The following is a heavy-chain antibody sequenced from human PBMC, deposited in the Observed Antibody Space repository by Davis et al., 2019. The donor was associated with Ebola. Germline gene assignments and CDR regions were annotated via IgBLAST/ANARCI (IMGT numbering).Heavy chain of an antibody. CDR3: AIFDWNY. CDR1: GFTFSSYS. Sequence: GGSLRLSCAASGFTFSSYSMNWVRQAPGKGLEWVANIKQDGSEKYYVDSVKGRFTISRDNAKNSLYLQMNSLRAEDTAVYYCAIFDWNYWGQGTLVTVSS. CDR2: IKQDGSEK. J-gene: IGHJ4*02. D-gene: IGHD3-9*01. V-gene: IGHV3-7*01.